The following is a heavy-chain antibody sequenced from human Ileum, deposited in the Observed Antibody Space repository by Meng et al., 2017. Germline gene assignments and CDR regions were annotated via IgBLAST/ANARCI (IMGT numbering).Heavy chain of an antibody. Sequence: QVQLQESGPGLVKPSQTLSLTCTVTGGSISSDGYYWSWIRQHPGKGREFIGYIYHSGSAYYTPSLKSRVNISADTSKNKFSLKLSSVTAADTAVYYCARGAAPGGVVGGCFDYWGQGTLVTVSS. D-gene: IGHD3-16*01. CDR3: ARGAAPGGVVGGCFDY. J-gene: IGHJ4*02. CDR2: IYHSGSA. V-gene: IGHV4-31*03. CDR1: GGSISSDGYY.